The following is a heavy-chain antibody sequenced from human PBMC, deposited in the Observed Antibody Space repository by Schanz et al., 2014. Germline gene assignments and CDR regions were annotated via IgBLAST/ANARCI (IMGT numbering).Heavy chain of an antibody. V-gene: IGHV3-30*03. J-gene: IGHJ4*02. CDR2: MSYDGSIK. CDR1: GFTFSSYA. Sequence: VQLLESGGGLVQPGGSLRLSCAASGFTFSSYAMSWVRQAPGKGLEWVAAMSYDGSIKYYGDSVKGRFTISRDNSKNTLYLHMNTLRSEDTAVYSCARGIGGYGANNYFDYWGQGTLVTDSS. CDR3: ARGIGGYGANNYFDY. D-gene: IGHD5-12*01.